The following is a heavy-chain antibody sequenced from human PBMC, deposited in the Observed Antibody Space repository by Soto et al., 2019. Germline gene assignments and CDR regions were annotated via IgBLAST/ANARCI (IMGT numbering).Heavy chain of an antibody. CDR3: AKDRYSSSSGSSDY. Sequence: QVQLVESGGGVVQPGRSLRLSCAASGFTFSSYGMHWVRQAPGKGLEWVAVISYDGSNKYYADSVKGRFTISRDNSMNTLYLQMNSLRAEDTAVYYCAKDRYSSSSGSSDYWGQGTLVTVSS. D-gene: IGHD6-6*01. J-gene: IGHJ4*02. CDR1: GFTFSSYG. CDR2: ISYDGSNK. V-gene: IGHV3-30*18.